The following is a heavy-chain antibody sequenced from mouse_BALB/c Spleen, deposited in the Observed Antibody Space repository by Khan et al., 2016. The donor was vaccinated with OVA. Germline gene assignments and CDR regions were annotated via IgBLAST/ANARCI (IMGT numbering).Heavy chain of an antibody. CDR2: INTDTGEP. V-gene: IGHV9-3-1*01. J-gene: IGHJ4*01. CDR1: GYTFTNYG. CDR3: TRRICYFALDY. Sequence: QIQLVQSGPELKKPGETVKISCKASGYTFTNYGMNWVKQAPGKGLKWMGWINTDTGEPTYADDFKGRFAFSLETSASTAYLQISNLKNEDTATYFFTRRICYFALDYWGQGTSSTVSS.